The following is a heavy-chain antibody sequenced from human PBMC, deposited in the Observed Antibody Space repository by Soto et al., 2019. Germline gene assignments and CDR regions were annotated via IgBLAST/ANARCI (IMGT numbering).Heavy chain of an antibody. CDR3: ARERLTSYYYYGMDV. V-gene: IGHV3-30*03. CDR1: GFTFSSYG. CDR2: ISYDGSNK. Sequence: GGSLRLSCAASGFTFSSYGMHWVRQAPGKGLEWVAVISYDGSNKYYADSVKGRFTISRDNSKNTLYLQMNSLRAEDTAVYYCARERLTSYYYYGMDVWGQGTTVTVSS. J-gene: IGHJ6*02. D-gene: IGHD3-22*01.